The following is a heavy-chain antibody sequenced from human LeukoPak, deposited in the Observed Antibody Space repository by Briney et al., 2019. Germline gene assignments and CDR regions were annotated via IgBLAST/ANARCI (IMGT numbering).Heavy chain of an antibody. V-gene: IGHV4-31*03. Sequence: SETLSLTCTVSGGSISSGGYYWGWIRQHPGKGLEWIGYIYYSGSTYYNPSLKSRVTISVDTSKNQFSLKLSSVTAADTAVYYCACARGGPVDYWGQGTLVTVSS. CDR2: IYYSGST. J-gene: IGHJ4*02. CDR3: ACARGGPVDY. D-gene: IGHD3-10*01. CDR1: GGSISSGGYY.